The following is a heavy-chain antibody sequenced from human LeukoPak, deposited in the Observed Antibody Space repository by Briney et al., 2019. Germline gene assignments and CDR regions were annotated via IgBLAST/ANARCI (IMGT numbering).Heavy chain of an antibody. J-gene: IGHJ4*02. CDR3: ARRAFASGDYFDY. CDR2: IYPGDSDT. Sequence: GESLKISCKGSGYSFTSYWIGGVRQMPGKGLEWMGIIYPGDSDTRSSPSFHGQVTISADKSISTAYLQWSSLKASDTAMYFCARRAFASGDYFDYWGQGTLVTVSS. V-gene: IGHV5-51*01. D-gene: IGHD3-10*01. CDR1: GYSFTSYW.